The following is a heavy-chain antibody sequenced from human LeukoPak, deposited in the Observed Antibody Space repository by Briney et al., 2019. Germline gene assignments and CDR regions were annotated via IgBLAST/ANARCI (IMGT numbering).Heavy chain of an antibody. Sequence: GGSLRLSCAASGFTLSSYEMSWVRQAPGKGLEWVSGINWNGGSTGYADSVEGRFTISRDNAKNSLYLQMNSLRAEDTALYYCAREELGSSGLYFDYWGQGTLVTVSS. CDR1: GFTLSSYE. CDR3: AREELGSSGLYFDY. J-gene: IGHJ4*02. V-gene: IGHV3-20*04. CDR2: INWNGGST. D-gene: IGHD6-6*01.